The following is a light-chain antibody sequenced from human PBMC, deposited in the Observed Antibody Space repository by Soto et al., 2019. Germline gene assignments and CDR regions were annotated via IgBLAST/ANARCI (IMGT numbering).Light chain of an antibody. CDR3: QQRSNWPPVIT. CDR2: DAS. V-gene: IGKV3-11*01. CDR1: QSFSSY. Sequence: EIVLTQSPATLSLSPGERATLSCRASQSFSSYLAWYQQKPGQAPRLLIYDASKMATGIPARFSGSGSGTDFTLTISSLEPEDFAVYYCQQRSNWPPVITFGQGTRLEIK. J-gene: IGKJ5*01.